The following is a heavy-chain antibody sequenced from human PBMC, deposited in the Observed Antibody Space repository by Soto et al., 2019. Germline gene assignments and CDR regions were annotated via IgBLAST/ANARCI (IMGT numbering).Heavy chain of an antibody. CDR3: ARHPERIAQIGWFDP. D-gene: IGHD6-13*01. CDR1: GFTVSSNY. J-gene: IGHJ5*02. V-gene: IGHV3-66*04. CDR2: IYSGGST. Sequence: QPGGSLRLSCAASGFTVSSNYMSWVRQAPGKGLEWVSVIYSGGSTYYADSVKGRFTISRDNAKNSLYLQMNSLRAEDTAVYYCARHPERIAQIGWFDPWGQGTLVTVSS.